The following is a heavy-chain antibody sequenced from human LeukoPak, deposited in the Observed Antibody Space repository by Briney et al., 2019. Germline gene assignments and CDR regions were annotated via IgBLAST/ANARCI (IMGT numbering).Heavy chain of an antibody. D-gene: IGHD3-22*01. CDR1: GGTFSSYA. CDR3: ARVSAEVSHYYDSSGYYRT. Sequence: SVKVSCKASGGTFSSYAISWVRQAPGQGLEWMGGIIPIFGTANYAQKFQGRVTITADESTSTAYMELSSLRSEDTAVYYCARVSAEVSHYYDSSGYYRTWGQGTLVTVPS. V-gene: IGHV1-69*13. CDR2: IIPIFGTA. J-gene: IGHJ5*02.